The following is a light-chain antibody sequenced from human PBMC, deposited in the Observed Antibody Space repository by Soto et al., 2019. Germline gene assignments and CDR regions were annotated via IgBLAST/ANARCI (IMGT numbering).Light chain of an antibody. CDR3: HQYHKFPYT. CDR2: KAS. Sequence: DIQMTQSPSTLSASVEDRVTITCRASQSISAWLAWYQQKPGKAPKLLVYKASTLETGVPSRFSGSGSGTEFTLTISSLQPDDFATYYCHQYHKFPYTSGQGTKLEIK. CDR1: QSISAW. V-gene: IGKV1-5*03. J-gene: IGKJ2*01.